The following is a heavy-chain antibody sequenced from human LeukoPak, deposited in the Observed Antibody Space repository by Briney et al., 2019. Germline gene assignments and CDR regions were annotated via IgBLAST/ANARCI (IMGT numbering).Heavy chain of an antibody. J-gene: IGHJ4*02. CDR3: VRCRGTTVLTRFDN. Sequence: PETLSLTCTVSGGSISNYYWSWIRQPAGKGLEWIGRIYSSGSTNYNPSLKSRVTMSVDTSKNQFSVNLTSVTAADTAVYYCVRCRGTTVLTRFDNWGQGTLVTVSS. CDR2: IYSSGST. D-gene: IGHD4/OR15-4a*01. CDR1: GGSISNYY. V-gene: IGHV4-4*07.